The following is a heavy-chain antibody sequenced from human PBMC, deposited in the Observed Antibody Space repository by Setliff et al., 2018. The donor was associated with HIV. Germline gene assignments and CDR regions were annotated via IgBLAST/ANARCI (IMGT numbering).Heavy chain of an antibody. J-gene: IGHJ2*01. CDR3: AKGASSGWIHWYFDL. CDR2: ISGSGGST. V-gene: IGHV3-23*01. D-gene: IGHD6-19*01. CDR1: GFTFSSYA. Sequence: PGESLKISCAASGFTFSSYAMTWVRQAPGKGLEWVSGISGSGGSTYYADSVKGRFTISRDNSKNTLYLQMNRLRAEDTAVYYCAKGASSGWIHWYFDLWGRGTLVTVSS.